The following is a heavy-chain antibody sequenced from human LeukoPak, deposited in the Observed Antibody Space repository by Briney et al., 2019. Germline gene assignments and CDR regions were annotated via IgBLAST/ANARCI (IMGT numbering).Heavy chain of an antibody. V-gene: IGHV3-23*01. CDR3: SKMGDYYGSIHSFDY. D-gene: IGHD3-10*01. Sequence: GGSLRLSCAASGFTFSSYAMGWVRQAPGKGLEWVSAISGSGGSTYYADSVKGRFTISRDNSKNTLYLQMNSLRAEDTAVYYCSKMGDYYGSIHSFDYWGQGALVTVSS. CDR1: GFTFSSYA. CDR2: ISGSGGST. J-gene: IGHJ4*02.